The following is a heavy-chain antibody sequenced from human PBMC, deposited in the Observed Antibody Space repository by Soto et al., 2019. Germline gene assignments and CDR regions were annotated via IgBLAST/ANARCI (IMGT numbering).Heavy chain of an antibody. CDR3: TTDIVGDYYDSSGYYPDVVDY. D-gene: IGHD3-22*01. J-gene: IGHJ4*02. CDR2: IKSKTDGGTT. V-gene: IGHV3-15*07. CDR1: GFTFSNAW. Sequence: PGGSLRVSCAASGFTFSNAWMNWVRQAPGKGLEWVGRIKSKTDGGTTDYAAPVKGRFTISRDDSKNTLYLQMNSLKTEDTAVYYCTTDIVGDYYDSSGYYPDVVDYWGQGTLVTVSS.